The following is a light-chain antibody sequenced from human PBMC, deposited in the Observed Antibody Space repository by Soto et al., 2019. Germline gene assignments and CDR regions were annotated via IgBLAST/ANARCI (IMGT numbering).Light chain of an antibody. V-gene: IGKV3-20*01. J-gene: IGKJ1*01. CDR1: QSVCSRC. CDR2: GAS. CDR3: QHYGTTPWT. Sequence: ETLLTQSPGTLSLSPGERVTLSCRASQSVCSRCFAWYQQKPGQSPRLLIYGASTRATGIPDRFSGSGSGTDFTLTISRLEPEDVAVYYCQHYGTTPWTFGQGTKVEIK.